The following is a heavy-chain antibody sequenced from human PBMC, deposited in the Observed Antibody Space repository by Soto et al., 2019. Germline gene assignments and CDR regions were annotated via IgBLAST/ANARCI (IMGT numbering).Heavy chain of an antibody. D-gene: IGHD1-1*01. CDR2: MNPNTGNS. V-gene: IGHV1-8*01. CDR3: ARRAETNGWNGFGADKYYFDF. J-gene: IGHJ4*02. Sequence: ASVKVSCKAFGYTFTSYDIYWVRQATGQGLEWMGWMNPNTGNSAYAQKFQGRVTVTSDTSINTVHMELSSLRSEDTAVYYCARRAETNGWNGFGADKYYFDFWGKGTLVTVS. CDR1: GYTFTSYD.